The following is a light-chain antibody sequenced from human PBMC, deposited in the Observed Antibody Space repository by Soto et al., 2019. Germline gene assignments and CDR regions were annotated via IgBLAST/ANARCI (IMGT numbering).Light chain of an antibody. Sequence: DIQMTQSPSTLSASVGHRVIITCRASQSISSWLAWYQQKPGKAPNLLIYDASSLESGVPSRFSGSGSGTEFTLTISSLQPDDFATYYCQQYQRSWAFGQGTKVDIK. CDR2: DAS. CDR1: QSISSW. V-gene: IGKV1-5*01. CDR3: QQYQRSWA. J-gene: IGKJ1*01.